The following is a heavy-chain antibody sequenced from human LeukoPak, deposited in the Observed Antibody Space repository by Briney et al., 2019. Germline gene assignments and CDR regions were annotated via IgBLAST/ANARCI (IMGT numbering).Heavy chain of an antibody. CDR1: GFTFSSYA. V-gene: IGHV3-30*04. CDR2: VKYDGISE. D-gene: IGHD2-21*01. J-gene: IGHJ6*03. Sequence: PGGSLRLSCAASGFTFSSYAMHWVRQAPGKGLDWVAFVKYDGISEFYTDSVEGRFMISRDDSQSTFYLQMNSLKPEDTAVYYCARDNRHFVVVSGMTDHYMDVWGKGATVTISS. CDR3: ARDNRHFVVVSGMTDHYMDV.